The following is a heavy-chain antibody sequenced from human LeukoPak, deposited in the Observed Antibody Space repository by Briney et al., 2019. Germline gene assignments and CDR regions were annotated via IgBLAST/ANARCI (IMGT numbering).Heavy chain of an antibody. D-gene: IGHD6-13*01. CDR2: IYYSGST. CDR1: GASVSSGSYY. V-gene: IGHV4-61*01. CDR3: ARVDSSSWGISFDY. J-gene: IGHJ4*02. Sequence: SETLSLTCNVSGASVSSGSYYWSWIRQPPGKGLEWIGYIYYSGSTNYNPSLKSRVTISVDTSKNQFSLKLSSVTAADTAVYYCARVDSSSWGISFDYWGQGTLVTVSS.